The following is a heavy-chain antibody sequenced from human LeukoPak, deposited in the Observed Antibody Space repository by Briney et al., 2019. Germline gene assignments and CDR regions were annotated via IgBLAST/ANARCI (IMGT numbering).Heavy chain of an antibody. V-gene: IGHV3-30*02. CDR3: VSWVGYLYYFEY. CDR2: IRYDGSNK. Sequence: SGGSLTLPCAASGFTFSNYGMHWVRQAAGKGLEWVAFIRYDGSNKYYAESVKGRFTISRDNSKNTLYLQMNSLRSEDTAVYYCVSWVGYLYYFEYWGQGALVTVSS. D-gene: IGHD3-22*01. J-gene: IGHJ4*02. CDR1: GFTFSNYG.